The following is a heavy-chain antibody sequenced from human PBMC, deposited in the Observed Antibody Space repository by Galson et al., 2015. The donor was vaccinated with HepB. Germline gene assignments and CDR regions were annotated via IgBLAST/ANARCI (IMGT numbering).Heavy chain of an antibody. Sequence: SLRLSCAASGFTFDDYAMHWVRQAPGKGPEWVSGISWNSGSIGYADSVKGRFTISRDNAKNSLYLQMNSLRAEDTALYYCAKDMGGQQLAIDYWGQGTLVTVSS. D-gene: IGHD6-13*01. V-gene: IGHV3-9*01. CDR1: GFTFDDYA. CDR2: ISWNSGSI. CDR3: AKDMGGQQLAIDY. J-gene: IGHJ4*02.